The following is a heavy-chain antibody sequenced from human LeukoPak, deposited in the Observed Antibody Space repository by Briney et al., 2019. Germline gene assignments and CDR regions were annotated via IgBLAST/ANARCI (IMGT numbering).Heavy chain of an antibody. J-gene: IGHJ4*02. CDR2: INGGAT. CDR1: GFTFSDAW. CDR3: SLRYCSGTSCPGY. Sequence: GGSLRLSCAASGFTFSDAWLSWVRQAPGKGPEWVGRINGGATDYAAPVKGRFSVSRDDSKDTLYLQMNSLKTEDTAAYYCSLRYCSGTSCPGYWGQGTLVTVSS. D-gene: IGHD2-8*02. V-gene: IGHV3-15*01.